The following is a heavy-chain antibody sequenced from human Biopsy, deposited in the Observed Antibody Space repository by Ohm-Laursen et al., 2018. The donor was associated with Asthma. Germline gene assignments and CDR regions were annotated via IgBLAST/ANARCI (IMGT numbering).Heavy chain of an antibody. Sequence: GTLSLTCYVYPGSFSGFFWTWIRQSPGKGLEWIGETNERGVTNNNPSLRSRVIISIDTYWNRVSLKLTSVTAADTAVYYCARGPELDVWGQGTTVTVSS. V-gene: IGHV4-34*01. CDR3: ARGPELDV. CDR2: TNERGVT. J-gene: IGHJ6*02. CDR1: PGSFSGFF.